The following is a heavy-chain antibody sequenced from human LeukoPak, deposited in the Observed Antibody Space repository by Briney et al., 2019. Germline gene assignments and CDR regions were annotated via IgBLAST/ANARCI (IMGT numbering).Heavy chain of an antibody. D-gene: IGHD2-8*02. CDR2: IKQDGTEK. CDR1: GFPFTTYW. J-gene: IGHJ4*02. V-gene: IGHV3-7*03. Sequence: PGGSLRLSCAASGFPFTTYWMGWVRQAPGKGLEWVATIKQDGTEKYYVDSVKGRFTISRDNAKNSLSLQMNNLRAEDTAIYYCATYRQVLLPFESWGQGTLVTVSS. CDR3: ATYRQVLLPFES.